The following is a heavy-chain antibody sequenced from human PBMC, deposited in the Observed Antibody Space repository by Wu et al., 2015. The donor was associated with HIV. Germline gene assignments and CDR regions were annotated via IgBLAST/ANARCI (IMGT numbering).Heavy chain of an antibody. Sequence: QVQLMQSGAEVKKPGASVKVSCKASGYTFTDSYMHWVRQAPGQGLEWLGWINPNNGGANFAQKFQGRVNLTRDTSINTVYMELSRLRSDDTAVYFCATYNTNWFLFEFWGQGTLVTVSS. CDR2: INPNNGGA. CDR1: GYTFTDSY. J-gene: IGHJ4*02. V-gene: IGHV1-2*02. D-gene: IGHD1-14*01. CDR3: ATYNTNWFLFEF.